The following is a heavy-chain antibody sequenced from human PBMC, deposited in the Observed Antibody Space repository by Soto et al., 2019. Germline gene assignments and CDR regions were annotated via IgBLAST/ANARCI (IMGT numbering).Heavy chain of an antibody. Sequence: PSATVSLTGTVSGGSISSGGYYWSWIRQHPGKGLEWIGYIYYSGSTYYNPSLKSRVTISVDTSKNQFSLKLSSVTAADTAVYYCATYYGSGSLNYWGQGTLVTVSS. CDR2: IYYSGST. J-gene: IGHJ4*02. CDR1: GGSISSGGYY. V-gene: IGHV4-31*03. D-gene: IGHD3-10*01. CDR3: ATYYGSGSLNY.